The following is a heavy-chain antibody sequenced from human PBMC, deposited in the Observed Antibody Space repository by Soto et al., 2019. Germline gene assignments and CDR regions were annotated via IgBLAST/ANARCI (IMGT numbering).Heavy chain of an antibody. CDR2: ISSSSSYI. Sequence: GGSLRLSCAASGFTFSSYSMNWVRQAPGKGLEWVSSISSSSSYIYYEDSVKGRLTISRDNAKNSLYLQMNSLRAEDTAVYYCARDPPSRQTTVTTKDDYWGQGTLVTVSS. D-gene: IGHD4-17*01. CDR3: ARDPPSRQTTVTTKDDY. V-gene: IGHV3-21*01. CDR1: GFTFSSYS. J-gene: IGHJ4*02.